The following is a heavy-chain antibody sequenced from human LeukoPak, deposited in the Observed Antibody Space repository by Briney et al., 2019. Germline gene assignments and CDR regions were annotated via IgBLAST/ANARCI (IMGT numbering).Heavy chain of an antibody. Sequence: SETLSLTCAVYGGSFSGYYWSWIRQPPGKGLGWIGEINHSGSTNYNPSLKSRVTISVDTSKNQFSLKLSSVTAADTAVYYCARGLDCSGGSCYPYWFDPWGQGTLVTVSS. CDR2: INHSGST. D-gene: IGHD2-15*01. CDR1: GGSFSGYY. CDR3: ARGLDCSGGSCYPYWFDP. J-gene: IGHJ5*02. V-gene: IGHV4-34*01.